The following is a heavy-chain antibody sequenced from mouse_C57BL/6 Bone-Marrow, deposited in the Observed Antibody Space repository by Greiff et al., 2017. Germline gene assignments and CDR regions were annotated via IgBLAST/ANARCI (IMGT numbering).Heavy chain of an antibody. CDR1: GYTFTSYG. D-gene: IGHD2-3*01. CDR3: ARLDDGYYYFDY. J-gene: IGHJ2*01. Sequence: VQLQQSGAELARPGASVKLSCKASGYTFTSYGISWVKQRTGQGLEWIGEIYPSSGNTYYNEKFTGKATLTADKSSSTAYMERRSLTSEDSAVYFCARLDDGYYYFDYWGRGTTLTVSA. CDR2: IYPSSGNT. V-gene: IGHV1-81*01.